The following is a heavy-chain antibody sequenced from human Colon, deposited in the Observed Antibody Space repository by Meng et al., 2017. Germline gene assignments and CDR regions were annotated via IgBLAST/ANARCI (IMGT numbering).Heavy chain of an antibody. CDR2: IYLSGSP. CDR1: GGPISSSNY. Sequence: QVGLQEVGTVRGEPPGTAPPSCAVPGGPISSSNYWSWVRQPPGKGLEWIGQIYLSGSPSYNPSLESRVTISVDKSKNQLSLRLTSVTAADTAIYYCARHGGWHFDYWGQGTLVTVSS. J-gene: IGHJ4*02. D-gene: IGHD6-19*01. CDR3: ARHGGWHFDY. V-gene: IGHV4-4*03.